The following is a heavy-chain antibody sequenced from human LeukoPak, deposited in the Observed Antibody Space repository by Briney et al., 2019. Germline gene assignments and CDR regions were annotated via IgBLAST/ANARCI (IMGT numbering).Heavy chain of an antibody. CDR3: ARRVVVTADPDD. J-gene: IGHJ4*01. D-gene: IGHD2-21*02. V-gene: IGHV3-21*01. Sequence: GGSLRLSCAASGFTFSCMNWVRQAPGKGLEWVSSISSSSRYIYYADSVKGRFTISRDNAKNSLYLQMNSLRAEDTAVYYCARRVVVTADPDDWGHGTLVTVSS. CDR1: GFTFSC. CDR2: ISSSSRYI.